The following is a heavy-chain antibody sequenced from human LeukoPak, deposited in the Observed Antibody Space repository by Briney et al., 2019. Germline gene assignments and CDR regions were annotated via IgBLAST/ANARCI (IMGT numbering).Heavy chain of an antibody. Sequence: PGGSLRLSCAGSGFTFSSYSMNCVRQAPGKGLQWVSYISSSSTTIYYADSVKGRFTISRDNAENSLYLQMNSLRDEDTAVYYCARESEYYYYDASGYYPGYFHHWGQGTLVTVSS. D-gene: IGHD3-22*01. CDR1: GFTFSSYS. V-gene: IGHV3-48*02. CDR3: ARESEYYYYDASGYYPGYFHH. CDR2: ISSSSTTI. J-gene: IGHJ1*01.